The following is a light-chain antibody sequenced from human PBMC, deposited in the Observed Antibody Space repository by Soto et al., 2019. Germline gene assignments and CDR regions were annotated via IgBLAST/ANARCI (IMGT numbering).Light chain of an antibody. CDR3: CSYAGRSYV. V-gene: IGLV2-11*01. CDR1: SSDVGGYNF. J-gene: IGLJ1*01. Sequence: QSALTQPRSVSGSPGQSVTISCTGTSSDVGGYNFVSWYQQHPGKAPKLMIYDVSKGPSGVPDRFSGSKSGNTASLTISGLQAEDEADYYCCSYAGRSYVFGTGTKVTVL. CDR2: DVS.